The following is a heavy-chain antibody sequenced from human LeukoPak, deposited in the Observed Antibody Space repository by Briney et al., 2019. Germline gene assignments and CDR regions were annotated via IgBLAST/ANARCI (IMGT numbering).Heavy chain of an antibody. CDR1: GFTFSSHS. CDR2: IDSGSGNI. V-gene: IGHV3-48*02. D-gene: IGHD3-10*01. Sequence: PGGSLRLSCAASGFTFSSHSMNWVRQAPGKGLEWVSYIDSGSGNIYYRDSVKGRFTISRDNAQNSLYLQMDSLRDEDTAVYYCAGHQRVPSIWFGEGRYWGQGTQVTVSS. J-gene: IGHJ4*02. CDR3: AGHQRVPSIWFGEGRY.